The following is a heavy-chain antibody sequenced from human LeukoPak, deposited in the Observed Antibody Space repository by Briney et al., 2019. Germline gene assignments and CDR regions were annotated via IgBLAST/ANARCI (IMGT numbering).Heavy chain of an antibody. J-gene: IGHJ4*02. Sequence: GGSLRLSCAASGFTFNSYAMSWVRQAPGKGLEWVSAISGSGGSTYYADSVEGRFTMSRDNSKNTLYLQMNSLRAEDTAVYYCAKDGAWIQLWLAYWGQGTLVTVSS. CDR3: AKDGAWIQLWLAY. CDR2: ISGSGGST. D-gene: IGHD5-18*01. V-gene: IGHV3-23*01. CDR1: GFTFNSYA.